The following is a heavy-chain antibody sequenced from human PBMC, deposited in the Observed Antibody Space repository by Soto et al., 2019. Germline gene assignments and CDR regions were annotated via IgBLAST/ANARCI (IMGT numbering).Heavy chain of an antibody. CDR3: AKTRSYFDWLLYYFDY. V-gene: IGHV3-23*01. CDR2: ISGSGGST. D-gene: IGHD3-9*01. J-gene: IGHJ4*02. CDR1: GFTFSSYA. Sequence: GGSLRLSCAASGFTFSSYAMSWVRQAPGKGLEWVSAISGSGGSTYYADSVKGRFTISRDNSKNTLYLQMNSLRAEDTAVYYCAKTRSYFDWLLYYFDYWGQGTLVTVSS.